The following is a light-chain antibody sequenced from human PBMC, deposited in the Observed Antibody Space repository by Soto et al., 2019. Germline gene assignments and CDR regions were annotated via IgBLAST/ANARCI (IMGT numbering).Light chain of an antibody. CDR3: QQHSAWPLT. V-gene: IGKV3D-15*01. CDR1: QILRSTY. Sequence: EIVMTQSPATLSVSPGESATLSCRASQILRSTYLAWYQQKPGQAPRLLIYGISNRATGIPDRFSGSGSGIEFTLTISSLRSEDSAVYYCQQHSAWPLTFGGGTKVEIK. J-gene: IGKJ4*01. CDR2: GIS.